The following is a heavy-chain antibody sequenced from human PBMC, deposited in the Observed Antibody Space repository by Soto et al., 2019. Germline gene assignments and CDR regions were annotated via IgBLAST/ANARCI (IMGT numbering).Heavy chain of an antibody. Sequence: QVQLVQSGAEVKKPGASVKVSCKASGYTFTSYDINWVRQATGQGLEWMGWMNPNSGNTGYAQKFQGRVTMTRNTSISTAYMERSSLRSEDTALYYCARGAVSYCISTSCYFKAPFAYWGQGTLVTVSS. CDR3: ARGAVSYCISTSCYFKAPFAY. CDR1: GYTFTSYD. D-gene: IGHD2-2*01. J-gene: IGHJ4*02. V-gene: IGHV1-8*01. CDR2: MNPNSGNT.